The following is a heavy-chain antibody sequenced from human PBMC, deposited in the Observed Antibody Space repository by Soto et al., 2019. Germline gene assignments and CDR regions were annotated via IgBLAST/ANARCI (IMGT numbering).Heavy chain of an antibody. D-gene: IGHD2-21*02. V-gene: IGHV3-30-3*01. CDR2: ISYDGSNK. CDR1: GFTFSSYA. J-gene: IGHJ3*02. Sequence: QVQLVESGGGVVQPGRSLRLSCAASGFTFSSYAMRWVRQAPGKGLEWVAFISYDGSNKYYADSVKGRFTISRDNSKNTLYLQMNSLRTEDTAVYYCASYTLPYCGGDCSYAFDIWGQGTMVTVSS. CDR3: ASYTLPYCGGDCSYAFDI.